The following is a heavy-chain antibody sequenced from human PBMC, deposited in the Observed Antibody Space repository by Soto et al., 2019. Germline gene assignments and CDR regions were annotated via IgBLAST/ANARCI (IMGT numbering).Heavy chain of an antibody. J-gene: IGHJ3*02. CDR3: ATIVVVGDAFDI. D-gene: IGHD3-22*01. Sequence: SETLSLTSTVSGGSSSSVGYSWTWIRQHPGKGLEWIGYIYYSGSTYYKPSLKSRVTISVDTSKNQLSLKLSSVTAEDTAVYYCATIVVVGDAFDIWGQGTMVTVS. V-gene: IGHV4-31*03. CDR2: IYYSGST. CDR1: GGSSSSVGYS.